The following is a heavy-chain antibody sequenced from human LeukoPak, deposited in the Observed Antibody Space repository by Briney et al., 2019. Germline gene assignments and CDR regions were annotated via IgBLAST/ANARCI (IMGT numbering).Heavy chain of an antibody. CDR2: IYNSGST. Sequence: KPSETLSLTCTVSGGSISSYYWSWIRPPAGKGLEGIGRIYNSGSTNYNHSLKSRVTMPIDNSKNNFYLKLSSVTPADTAVYYCAKGYYCSGSYDFDYWGQGTLVTVSS. D-gene: IGHD3-10*01. V-gene: IGHV4-4*07. CDR3: AKGYYCSGSYDFDY. CDR1: GGSISSYY. J-gene: IGHJ4*02.